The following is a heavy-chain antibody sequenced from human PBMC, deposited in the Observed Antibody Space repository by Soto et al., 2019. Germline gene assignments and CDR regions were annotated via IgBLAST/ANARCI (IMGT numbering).Heavy chain of an antibody. V-gene: IGHV4-59*01. Sequence: QVQLQESGPGLVKPSETLSLTCTVSGGSISSYYWSWIRQPPGKGLEWIGYIYYSGSTNYNPSLKSRVTISVDTSKNQFSLKLSPVTAADTAVYYCARYGSGSSVWFDPWRQGTLVTVSS. CDR2: IYYSGST. CDR3: ARYGSGSSVWFDP. J-gene: IGHJ5*02. CDR1: GGSISSYY. D-gene: IGHD3-10*01.